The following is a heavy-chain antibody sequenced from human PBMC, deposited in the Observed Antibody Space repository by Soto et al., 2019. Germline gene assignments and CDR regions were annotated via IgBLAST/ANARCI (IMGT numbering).Heavy chain of an antibody. Sequence: PSETLYLTCTVSGGSISSYYWSWIRQPPGKGLEWIGYIYYSGSTNYNPSLKSRVTISVDTSKNQFSLKLSSVTAADTAVYYCASTAHSSGWYSGGFDYWGQGTLVTVS. D-gene: IGHD6-19*01. CDR1: GGSISSYY. J-gene: IGHJ4*02. V-gene: IGHV4-59*01. CDR2: IYYSGST. CDR3: ASTAHSSGWYSGGFDY.